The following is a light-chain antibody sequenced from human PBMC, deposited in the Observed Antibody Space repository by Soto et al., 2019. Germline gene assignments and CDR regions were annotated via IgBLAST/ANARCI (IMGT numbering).Light chain of an antibody. CDR2: DAS. V-gene: IGKV3-20*01. J-gene: IGKJ3*01. CDR3: QQYGNSPAT. Sequence: EIVLTQSPGTLSLSPGERATLSCRASQSVSSSYLAWYQQKPGQAPRLLIYDASSRATGIPDRFSGSGSGTDFTLTRTRLEPEDFAVYYCQQYGNSPATFGPGTKVDIK. CDR1: QSVSSSY.